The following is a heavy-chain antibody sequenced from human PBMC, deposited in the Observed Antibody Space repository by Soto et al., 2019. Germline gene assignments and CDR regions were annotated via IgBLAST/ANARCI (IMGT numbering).Heavy chain of an antibody. CDR2: IVVGSGNT. CDR3: AADPGYYYGSGPSDYYYYGMDV. Sequence: SVKVSCKASGFTFTSSSMQWVRQARGQRLEWIGWIVVGSGNTNYAQKFQERITITRDMSTSTAYMELSSLRSEDTAVYYCAADPGYYYGSGPSDYYYYGMDVWGQGTTVTVSS. D-gene: IGHD3-10*01. V-gene: IGHV1-58*02. J-gene: IGHJ6*02. CDR1: GFTFTSSS.